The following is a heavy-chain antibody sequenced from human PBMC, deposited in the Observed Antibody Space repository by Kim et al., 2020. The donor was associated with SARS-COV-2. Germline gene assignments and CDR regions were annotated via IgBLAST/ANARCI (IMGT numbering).Heavy chain of an antibody. Sequence: GGSLRLSCAASGFTVSSNYMSWVRQAPGKGLAWVSAIYIGGSAYYADSVKGRFTISRHNSKNTLYLQMNSLRAEDTAEYYYARDDYSSGWYAETCGQGTLVTISS. V-gene: IGHV3-53*04. CDR3: ARDDYSSGWYAET. D-gene: IGHD6-19*01. J-gene: IGHJ5*02. CDR1: GFTVSSNY. CDR2: IYIGGSA.